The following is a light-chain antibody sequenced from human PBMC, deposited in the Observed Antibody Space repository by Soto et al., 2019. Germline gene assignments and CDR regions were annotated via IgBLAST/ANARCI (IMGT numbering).Light chain of an antibody. CDR1: SSDVGGYNY. V-gene: IGLV2-14*01. J-gene: IGLJ1*01. Sequence: QSVLTQPASVSGSPGQSITISCTGTSSDVGGYNYVSWYQQYPGKAPQVLIYEVSNRPSGVSNRFSGSKSGNTASLTISGLQADDEADYYCCSYAGSYTHVFGTGTKLTVL. CDR3: CSYAGSYTHV. CDR2: EVS.